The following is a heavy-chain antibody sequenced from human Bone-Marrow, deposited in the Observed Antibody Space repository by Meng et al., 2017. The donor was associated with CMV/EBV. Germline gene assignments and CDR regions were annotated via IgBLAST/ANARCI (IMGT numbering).Heavy chain of an antibody. Sequence: GSLRLSCTVSGGSISSSSYYWGWIRQPPGKGLEWIGSIYYSGSTYYNPSLKSRVTISIDKSKNQFSLKLTSATAADTAVYYCARGGVIDYFDYWGQGTLVTVSS. D-gene: IGHD3-10*01. CDR2: IYYSGST. CDR3: ARGGVIDYFDY. J-gene: IGHJ4*02. CDR1: GGSISSSSYY. V-gene: IGHV4-39*07.